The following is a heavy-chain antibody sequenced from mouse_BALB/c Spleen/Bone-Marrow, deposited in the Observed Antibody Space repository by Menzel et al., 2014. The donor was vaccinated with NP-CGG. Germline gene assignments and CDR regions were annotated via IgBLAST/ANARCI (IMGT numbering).Heavy chain of an antibody. CDR2: IVPSSAYS. D-gene: IGHD2-3*01. J-gene: IGHJ2*01. CDR1: GYSFTSFT. Sequence: VQLQQSGAELARPGASVRMSCKASGYSFTSFTMHWLKQRPGQGLEWIAYIVPSSAYSNYNQKFKDKATLTADRSSNTPYIQLNSLTSDDSPINYCAIKGNYDVYSSHFDFWGPNTTLSLSS. V-gene: IGHV1-4*01. CDR3: AIKGNYDVYSSHFDF.